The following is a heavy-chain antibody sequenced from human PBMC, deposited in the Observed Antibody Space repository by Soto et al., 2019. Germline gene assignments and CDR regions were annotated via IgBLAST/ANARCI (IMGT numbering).Heavy chain of an antibody. J-gene: IGHJ4*01. D-gene: IGHD3-22*01. CDR3: AKEHHSSGHAWTFGH. CDR1: GFTFSTSV. CDR2: ISIDGNNQ. V-gene: IGHV3-30-3*01. Sequence: QVQLVESGGGVVQFGRSLRLSCAASGFTFSTSVMHWVRQAPGKGLEWVTGISIDGNNQHYADSVRGRVTISRDNSRNTLFLQVDGLTSKVTALFFCAKEHHSSGHAWTFGHWGHGTLVTVTS.